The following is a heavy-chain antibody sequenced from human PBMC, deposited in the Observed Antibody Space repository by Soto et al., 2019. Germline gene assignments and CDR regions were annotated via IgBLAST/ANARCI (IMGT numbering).Heavy chain of an antibody. D-gene: IGHD6-19*01. J-gene: IGHJ6*02. CDR1: GYTFTGYY. Sequence: ASVKVSCKASGYTFTGYYMHWVRQAPGRGLEWMGWINPNSGGTNYAQKFQGWVTMTRDTSISTAYMELSRLRSDDTAVYYCARGSVAGTEYYYYGMDVWGQGTTVTVSS. CDR3: ARGSVAGTEYYYYGMDV. CDR2: INPNSGGT. V-gene: IGHV1-2*04.